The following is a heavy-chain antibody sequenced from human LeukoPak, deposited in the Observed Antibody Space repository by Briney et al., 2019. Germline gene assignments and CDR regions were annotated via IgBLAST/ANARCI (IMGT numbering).Heavy chain of an antibody. CDR3: ARGDIVATIDAFDI. J-gene: IGHJ3*02. CDR1: GGSISSGGYY. V-gene: IGHV4-31*03. CDR2: IYYSGST. Sequence: SETLSLTCTVSGGSISSGGYYWSWIRQHPGKGLEWIGYIYYSGSTYYNPSLKSRVTISVDTSKNQFSLKLSSVTAADTAVYYCARGDIVATIDAFDIWGQGTMVTVSS. D-gene: IGHD5-12*01.